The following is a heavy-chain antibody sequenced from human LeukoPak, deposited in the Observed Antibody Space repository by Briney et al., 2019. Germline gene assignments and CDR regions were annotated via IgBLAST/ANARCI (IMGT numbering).Heavy chain of an antibody. CDR3: ARAGSGRKYDFWSGDWFDP. J-gene: IGHJ5*02. Sequence: SETLSLTCTVSGGSISSYYWSWIRQPAGKGLEWIGRIYTSGSTNYNPSLKSRVTMSVDTSKNQFSLKLSSVTAADTAVYYCARAGSGRKYDFWSGDWFDPWGQGTLVTVSS. CDR1: GGSISSYY. V-gene: IGHV4-4*07. CDR2: IYTSGST. D-gene: IGHD3-3*01.